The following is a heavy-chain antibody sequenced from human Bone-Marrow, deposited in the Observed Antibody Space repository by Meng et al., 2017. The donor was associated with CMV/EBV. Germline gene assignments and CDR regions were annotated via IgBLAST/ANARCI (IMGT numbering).Heavy chain of an antibody. J-gene: IGHJ4*02. D-gene: IGHD6-6*01. CDR1: GGSISSTNYY. CDR2: IFYSGST. CDR3: ATLSRGSSQIFDY. Sequence: SEPLSLTCTVSGGSISSTNYYWAWIRQSPGKGLEWIGSIFYSGSTYYNPSLKSRVTISVDTSKNQFSLKLTSVTAADTAVYYCATLSRGSSQIFDYWGQETLVTVSS. V-gene: IGHV4-39*01.